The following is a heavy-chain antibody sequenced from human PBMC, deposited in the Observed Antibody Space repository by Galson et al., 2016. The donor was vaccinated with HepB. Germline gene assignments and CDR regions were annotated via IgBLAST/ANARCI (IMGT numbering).Heavy chain of an antibody. D-gene: IGHD2/OR15-2a*01. Sequence: SETLSLTCRVSGGSIRSTSFYWGWIRQPPGKGLEWIASVYYSGTTYYNPSLKSRATISVDISLRLSSVTAADTAVYFCVRHLKSRGSYRIEYWGQGTLVTVSS. CDR3: VRHLKSRGSYRIEY. V-gene: IGHV4-39*01. CDR2: VYYSGTT. CDR1: GGSIRSTSFY. J-gene: IGHJ4*02.